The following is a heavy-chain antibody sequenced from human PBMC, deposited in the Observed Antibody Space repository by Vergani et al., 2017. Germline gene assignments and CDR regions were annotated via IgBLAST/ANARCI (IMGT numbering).Heavy chain of an antibody. D-gene: IGHD2-2*01. V-gene: IGHV1-46*03. Sequence: QVQLVESGAEVKKPGASVKVSCKASRYTFTSYYMHWVRQAPGQGLEWMGIINPSGGSTSYAQKFQGRVTMTRDTSTSTVYMELSSMRSKDTAVYYCARTYCSRTSCYVHNRVSPYYGMDVWGQGNTVTVSS. CDR2: INPSGGST. CDR3: ARTYCSRTSCYVHNRVSPYYGMDV. CDR1: RYTFTSYY. J-gene: IGHJ6*02.